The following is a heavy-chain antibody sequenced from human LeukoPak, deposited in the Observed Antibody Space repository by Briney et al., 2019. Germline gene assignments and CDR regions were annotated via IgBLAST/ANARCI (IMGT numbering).Heavy chain of an antibody. CDR2: ISSSSSYI. J-gene: IGHJ6*03. CDR1: GFTFSSYS. Sequence: GGSLRLSCAASGFTFSSYSMNWVRQAPGKGLEWVSSISSSSSYIYYADSVKGRFTISRDNAKNSLYLQMNSLRAEDTAVYYCAKGRSSSWYVYYYYMDVWGKGTTVTVSS. V-gene: IGHV3-21*04. D-gene: IGHD6-13*01. CDR3: AKGRSSSWYVYYYYMDV.